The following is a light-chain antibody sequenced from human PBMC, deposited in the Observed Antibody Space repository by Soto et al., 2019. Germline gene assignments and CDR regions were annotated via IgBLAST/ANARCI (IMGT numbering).Light chain of an antibody. V-gene: IGKV1-5*03. CDR2: KAS. CDR3: QNYNRPPWT. Sequence: DIQMTQSPSTLSASIGDRVTITCRASQSIDNWLGWYQQKPGKAPKLLIYKASTLEGGVPSRFSGSGSGTEFTLTISSLQPDDFATYYCQNYNRPPWTFGQGTKVEIK. CDR1: QSIDNW. J-gene: IGKJ1*01.